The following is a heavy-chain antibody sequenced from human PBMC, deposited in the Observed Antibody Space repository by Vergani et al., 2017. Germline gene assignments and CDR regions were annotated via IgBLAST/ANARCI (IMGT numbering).Heavy chain of an antibody. D-gene: IGHD6-19*01. V-gene: IGHV4-39*01. CDR2: IYYSGST. CDR1: GASIRSSNYY. CDR3: ARHSTVEWLVKLGWIDP. Sequence: QLQLQESGPGLVKPSATLSLTCSVSGASIRSSNYYLGWIRQPPGKWLEWIASIYYSGSTYYNPSLKSRVTISVDTSKNQFSLKRSSVTAADTAVYFCARHSTVEWLVKLGWIDPWGQGILVTVSS. J-gene: IGHJ5*02.